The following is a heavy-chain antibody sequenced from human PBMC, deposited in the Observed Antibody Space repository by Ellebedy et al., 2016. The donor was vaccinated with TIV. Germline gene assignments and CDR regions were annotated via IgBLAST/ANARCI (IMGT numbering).Heavy chain of an antibody. CDR1: GFSFSTYA. Sequence: PGGSLRLSCAASGFSFSTYAIIWVSQAPGKGLEWVSSASDGGHGTDYAASVEGRFTISRDHSQSTIYLQMDSLRVDETAVYYCAKVRVWYGDAVNSWGPGTRVTVSS. J-gene: IGHJ4*02. CDR2: ASDGGHGT. D-gene: IGHD3-10*01. V-gene: IGHV3-23*01. CDR3: AKVRVWYGDAVNS.